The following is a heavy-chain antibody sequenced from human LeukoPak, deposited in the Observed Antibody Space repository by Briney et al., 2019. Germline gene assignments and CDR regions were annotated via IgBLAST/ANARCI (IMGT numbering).Heavy chain of an antibody. CDR1: GGSFSGYY. D-gene: IGHD6-19*01. V-gene: IGHV4-34*01. CDR3: ARGSSGWLDY. CDR2: INHSGST. Sequence: SETLSLTCAVYGGSFSGYYWSWIRQPPGKGLEWIGEINHSGSTNYNPSLKSRVTISVDTSKNQFSLKLSSVTAADTAVYYCARGSSGWLDYWGQGTLVTFSS. J-gene: IGHJ4*02.